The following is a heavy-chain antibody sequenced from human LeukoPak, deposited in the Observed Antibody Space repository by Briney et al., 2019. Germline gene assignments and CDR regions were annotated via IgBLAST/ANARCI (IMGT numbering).Heavy chain of an antibody. CDR3: ATGYTSGTRIDY. Sequence: GGSLRLSCAASGFTFSAFSMNWVRQAPGKGLEWVSAISSSSSVIYYTDSVKGRFTISRDNANNFLYLQVSSLRAEDTAVYYCATGYTSGTRIDYWDQGTLVSVSS. J-gene: IGHJ4*02. V-gene: IGHV3-21*01. D-gene: IGHD6-19*01. CDR1: GFTFSAFS. CDR2: ISSSSSVI.